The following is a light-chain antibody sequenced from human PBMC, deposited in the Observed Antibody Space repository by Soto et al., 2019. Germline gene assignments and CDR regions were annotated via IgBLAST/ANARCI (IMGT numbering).Light chain of an antibody. Sequence: QSVLTQPASVSGSPGQSITISCTGTSSDIGTYNYVSWYQQLPGKAPRLMIYEVSNRPSGVSNRFSGSKSGNTASLTISGLQAEDEADYYCSSYTSSNTLVFGGGTQLTVL. CDR1: SSDIGTYNY. CDR3: SSYTSSNTLV. CDR2: EVS. V-gene: IGLV2-14*01. J-gene: IGLJ2*01.